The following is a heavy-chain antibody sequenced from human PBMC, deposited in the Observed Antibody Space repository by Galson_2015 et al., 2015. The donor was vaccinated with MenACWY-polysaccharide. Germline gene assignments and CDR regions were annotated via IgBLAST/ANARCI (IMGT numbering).Heavy chain of an antibody. V-gene: IGHV2-5*01. J-gene: IGHJ5*01. CDR2: IYWNDDK. Sequence: PALVKPTQTLTLTCTFSGFSLTGRGVAVGWIRQPPGKALEWLAVIYWNDDKRYIPSLKSRLTVIKGTSRNQVVLTMTNVDPADTATYYCARTGDQDGFNLGFDFWGQGAQVTVPS. D-gene: IGHD5-24*01. CDR1: GFSLTGRGVA. CDR3: ARTGDQDGFNLGFDF.